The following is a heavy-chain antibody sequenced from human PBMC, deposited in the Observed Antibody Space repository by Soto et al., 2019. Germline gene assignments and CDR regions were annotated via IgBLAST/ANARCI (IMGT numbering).Heavy chain of an antibody. CDR3: ARVLRSGYSYGYYYYGMDV. CDR2: IYYSGST. Sequence: SETLSVTCTVSVGSCSSGSYYWSWIRQPPGKGLEWIGYIYYSGSTNYNPSLKSRVTISVDTSKNQFSLKLSSVTAADTAVYYCARVLRSGYSYGYYYYGMDVWGQGTTVTVSS. D-gene: IGHD5-18*01. CDR1: VGSCSSGSYY. J-gene: IGHJ6*02. V-gene: IGHV4-61*01.